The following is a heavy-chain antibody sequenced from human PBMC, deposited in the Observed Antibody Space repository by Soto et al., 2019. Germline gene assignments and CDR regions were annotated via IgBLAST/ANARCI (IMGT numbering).Heavy chain of an antibody. CDR3: ARDPGSGSYYYYYGMDV. V-gene: IGHV3-33*01. Sequence: QVQLVESGGGVVQPGRSLRLSCAASGFTFSSYGMHWVRQAPGKWLEWVAVIWYDGSNKYYADSVKGRFTISRDNSKNTLYLQMNSLRAEDTAVYYCARDPGSGSYYYYYGMDVWGQGPTVTVSS. D-gene: IGHD1-26*01. J-gene: IGHJ6*02. CDR1: GFTFSSYG. CDR2: IWYDGSNK.